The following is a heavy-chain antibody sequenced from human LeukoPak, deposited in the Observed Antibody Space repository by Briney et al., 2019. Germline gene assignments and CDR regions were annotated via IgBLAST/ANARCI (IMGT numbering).Heavy chain of an antibody. CDR2: IYYSGST. J-gene: IGHJ4*02. CDR1: GDSVSSGGYY. V-gene: IGHV4-31*03. CDR3: ARILLPFNYFDY. Sequence: SETLSLTCTVSGDSVSSGGYYWSWIRQHPEKGLEWIGYIYYSGSTYYNPSLKSRLIISVDTSKNQFSLKLTSVTAADTAAYYCARILLPFNYFDYWGQGTLVTVYS. D-gene: IGHD3-10*01.